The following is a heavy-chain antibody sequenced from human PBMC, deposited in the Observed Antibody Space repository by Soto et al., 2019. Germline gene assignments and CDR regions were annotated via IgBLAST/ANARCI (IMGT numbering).Heavy chain of an antibody. J-gene: IGHJ6*01. Sequence: HSLSRTGVLFGGPVDSVDLYCIWIRHLPRKGLEWIANVYHTGTTYYNPSLKSRVSMSVDTSQNQFSLILASVTAADTAVYYCARALVTDGNRRDDHYQYALYVWAHGTS. D-gene: IGHD6-6*01. CDR1: GGPVDSVDLY. CDR3: ARALVTDGNRRDDHYQYALYV. CDR2: VYHTGTT. V-gene: IGHV4-31*02.